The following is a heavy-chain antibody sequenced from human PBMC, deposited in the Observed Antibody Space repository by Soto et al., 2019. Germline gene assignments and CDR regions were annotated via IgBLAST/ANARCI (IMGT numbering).Heavy chain of an antibody. CDR2: LYYRGIT. CDR1: GGSISSSYY. D-gene: IGHD7-27*01. Sequence: PSETLSRTCPAWGGSISSSYYWGWTRQPPGKGLEWIGSLYYRGITYYNPSLKSRVTLPVHSSKNQFSLKLNSGTAADTAVYYCARQPTANLDAFEIWGQGTTVTV. V-gene: IGHV4-39*01. CDR3: ARQPTANLDAFEI. J-gene: IGHJ3*02.